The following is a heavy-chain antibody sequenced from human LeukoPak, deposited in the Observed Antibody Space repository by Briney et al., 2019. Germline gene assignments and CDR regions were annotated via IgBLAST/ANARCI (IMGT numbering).Heavy chain of an antibody. CDR2: IYHSGST. J-gene: IGHJ5*02. CDR3: ARGVTMIGRLRFDP. CDR1: GGSISSSSYY. Sequence: SETLSLTCTVSGGSISSSSYYWGWIRQPPGKGLEWIGSIYHSGSTYYNPSLKSRATISVDTSKNHFSLKLSSVTAADTAVYYCARGVTMIGRLRFDPWGQGTLVTVSS. D-gene: IGHD3-22*01. V-gene: IGHV4-39*02.